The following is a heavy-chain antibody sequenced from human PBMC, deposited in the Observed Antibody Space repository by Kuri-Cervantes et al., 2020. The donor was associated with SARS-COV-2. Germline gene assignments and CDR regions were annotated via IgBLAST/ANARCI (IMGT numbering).Heavy chain of an antibody. D-gene: IGHD3-3*01. CDR1: GGSISSSSYY. Sequence: SETLSLTCTVSGGSISSSSYYWGWIRQPPGKGLEWIGSIYYSGSTYYNPSLKSRVTISVDTSRNQFSLKLSSVTAADTAVYYCARHLYYDFWSGYYRGSRYYYYMDVWGKGTTVTVSS. CDR2: IYYSGST. CDR3: ARHLYYDFWSGYYRGSRYYYYMDV. V-gene: IGHV4-39*01. J-gene: IGHJ6*03.